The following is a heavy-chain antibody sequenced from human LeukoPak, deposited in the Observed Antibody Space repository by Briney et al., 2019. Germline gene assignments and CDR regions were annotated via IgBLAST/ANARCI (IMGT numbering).Heavy chain of an antibody. CDR1: GYTFTSYG. V-gene: IGHV1-18*01. Sequence: ASVTVSCTASGYTFTSYGISWVRQAPGQGLEWMGWISAYNGNTNYAQKLQGRVTMTTDTSTSTAYMELRSLRSDDTAVYYCARARGRDSSSWDEDFDYWGQGTLVTVSS. J-gene: IGHJ4*02. D-gene: IGHD6-13*01. CDR2: ISAYNGNT. CDR3: ARARGRDSSSWDEDFDY.